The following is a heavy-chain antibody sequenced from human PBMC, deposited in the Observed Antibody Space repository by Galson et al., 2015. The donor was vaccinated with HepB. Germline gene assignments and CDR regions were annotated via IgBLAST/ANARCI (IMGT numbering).Heavy chain of an antibody. Sequence: SLRLSCAASGFTFSSYSMNWVRQAPGQGLEWVSTISGSGGSTNSADSVKGRFNISRDNSKNTLYLQMNSLRAEDTAVYYCAKDRDFYDSSRQLDYWGQGTVVTVSS. CDR1: GFTFSSYS. CDR3: AKDRDFYDSSRQLDY. J-gene: IGHJ4*02. V-gene: IGHV3-23*01. CDR2: ISGSGGST. D-gene: IGHD3-22*01.